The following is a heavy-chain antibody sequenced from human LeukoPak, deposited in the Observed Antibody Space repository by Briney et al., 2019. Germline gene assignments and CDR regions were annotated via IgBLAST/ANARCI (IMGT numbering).Heavy chain of an antibody. CDR2: IIPIFGTA. CDR3: ARDQGYDFWSGYRWFDP. V-gene: IGHV1-69*01. J-gene: IGHJ5*02. D-gene: IGHD3-3*01. Sequence: SVKVSCKASGGTFSSYAISWVRQAPGQGLEWMGGIIPIFGTANYAQKFQGRVTITADESTSTAYMELSSLRSEDTAVYYCARDQGYDFWSGYRWFDPWGQGTLATVSS. CDR1: GGTFSSYA.